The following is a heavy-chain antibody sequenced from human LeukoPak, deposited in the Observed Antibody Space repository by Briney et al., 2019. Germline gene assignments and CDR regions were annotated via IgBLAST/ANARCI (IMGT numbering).Heavy chain of an antibody. CDR1: GYTFPSYG. D-gene: IGHD3-22*01. Sequence: SVTVSYQASGYTFPSYGISWVRQAPGQGLEWMGWISAYNGNTNYAQKLQGRVTLTTHTSTSTGYMELRRLRSDATTVYCCARAYVSSGYSFNWGQGTLVTVSS. CDR3: ARAYVSSGYSFN. J-gene: IGHJ4*02. CDR2: ISAYNGNT. V-gene: IGHV1-18*04.